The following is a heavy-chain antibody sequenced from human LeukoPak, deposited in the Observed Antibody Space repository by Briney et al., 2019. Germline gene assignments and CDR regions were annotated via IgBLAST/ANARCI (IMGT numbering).Heavy chain of an antibody. CDR2: IYYSGST. D-gene: IGHD6-13*01. J-gene: IGHJ5*02. CDR3: ARVLRGLAAAGTPNWFDP. V-gene: IGHV4-59*01. CDR1: GGSISSYY. Sequence: SETLSLTCTVSGGSISSYYWSWIRQPPGKGLEWIGHIYYSGSTNYNPSLKSRVTISVDTSKNQFSLKLSSVTAADTAVYYCARVLRGLAAAGTPNWFDPWGQGTLVTVSS.